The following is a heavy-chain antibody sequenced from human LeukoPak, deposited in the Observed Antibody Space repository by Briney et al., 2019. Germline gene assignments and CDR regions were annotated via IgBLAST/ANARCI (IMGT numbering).Heavy chain of an antibody. D-gene: IGHD2-15*01. J-gene: IGHJ4*02. CDR3: ARRGTGGAPLGYCSGGSCYSPSWGLYYFDY. CDR2: IYTSGST. V-gene: IGHV4-61*02. Sequence: SETLSLTCTVSGGSISSGSYYWSWIRQPAGKGLEWIGRIYTSGSTNYNPSLKSRVTMSVDTSKNQFSLKLSSVTAADTAVYYCARRGTGGAPLGYCSGGSCYSPSWGLYYFDYWGQGTLVTVSS. CDR1: GGSISSGSYY.